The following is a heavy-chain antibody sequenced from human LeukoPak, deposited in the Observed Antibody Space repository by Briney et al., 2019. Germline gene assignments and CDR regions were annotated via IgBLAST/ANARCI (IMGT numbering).Heavy chain of an antibody. Sequence: SGTLSLTCAVSGGSISSSNWWSWVRQPPGKGLEWIGEIYHSGSTNYNPSLKSRVTISVDKSKNQFSLKLSSVTAADTAVYYCARVSYSSSWTAPSDAFDIWGQGTMVTVSS. CDR2: IYHSGST. D-gene: IGHD6-13*01. CDR1: GGSISSSNW. J-gene: IGHJ3*02. V-gene: IGHV4-4*02. CDR3: ARVSYSSSWTAPSDAFDI.